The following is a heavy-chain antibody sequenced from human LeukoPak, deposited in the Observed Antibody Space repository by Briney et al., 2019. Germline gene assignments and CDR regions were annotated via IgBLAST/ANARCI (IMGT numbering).Heavy chain of an antibody. Sequence: GGSLRFSCAVSGITLSNYGMTWVRQAPGKGLEWVAGISGSGGTTRYADSVKGRFTISRDNPKNTLYLQMNSLGAEDTAVYFCAKRGVVIRVILIGFHKEAYYFDSWGQGALVTVSS. CDR2: ISGSGGTT. CDR1: GITLSNYG. D-gene: IGHD3-9*01. J-gene: IGHJ4*02. V-gene: IGHV3-23*01. CDR3: AKRGVVIRVILIGFHKEAYYFDS.